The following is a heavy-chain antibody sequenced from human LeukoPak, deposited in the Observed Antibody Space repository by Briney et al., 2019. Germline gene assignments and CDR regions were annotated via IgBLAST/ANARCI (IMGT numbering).Heavy chain of an antibody. CDR1: GYTFTSYY. CDR3: ARGEGAISPYGWENWFDP. CDR2: INPSGGST. J-gene: IGHJ5*02. Sequence: ASVKVSCKASGYTFTSYYMHWVRQAPGQGLEWMGIINPSGGSTSYAQKFQGRVTMTRDTSTSTAYMELRSLRSDDTAVYYCARGEGAISPYGWENWFDPWGQGTLVTVSS. D-gene: IGHD4/OR15-4a*01. V-gene: IGHV1-46*01.